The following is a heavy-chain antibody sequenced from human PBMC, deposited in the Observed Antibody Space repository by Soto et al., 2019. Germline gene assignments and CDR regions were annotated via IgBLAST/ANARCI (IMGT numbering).Heavy chain of an antibody. J-gene: IGHJ6*02. V-gene: IGHV3-23*01. CDR1: GLDFSSEV. CDR3: AKVGPSYYYGMDV. CDR2: ISGSGRTI. D-gene: IGHD1-26*01. Sequence: GGSLRLSCAASGLDFSSEVMCWARQAPGKGLEWVSSISGSGRTIYHADSMRGRFAISRDNSKNSLYLQLNNLRVDDTAVYYCAKVGPSYYYGMDVWGQGTTVTVSS.